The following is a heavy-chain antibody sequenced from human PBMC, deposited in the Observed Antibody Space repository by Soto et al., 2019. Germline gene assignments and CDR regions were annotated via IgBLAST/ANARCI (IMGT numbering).Heavy chain of an antibody. J-gene: IGHJ6*02. CDR2: INPNSGGT. CDR3: ARDAPRITTCQVGHHYYSFGVDG. CDR1: GYTFTGYY. Sequence: ASVKVSCKASGYTFTGYYMPWVRQAPGQGLEWMGWINPNSGGTNYAQKFQGWVTMTRDTSISTAYMELSRLTSDDTAVHYCARDAPRITTCQVGHHYYSFGVDGWGRATTV. V-gene: IGHV1-2*04. D-gene: IGHD3-10*01.